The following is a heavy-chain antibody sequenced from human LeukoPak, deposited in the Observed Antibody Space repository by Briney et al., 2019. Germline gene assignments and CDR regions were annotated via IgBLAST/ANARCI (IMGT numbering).Heavy chain of an antibody. J-gene: IGHJ4*02. CDR1: GYSFTSYW. V-gene: IGHV5-51*01. Sequence: GESLKISCKGSGYSFTSYWIGWVRQMPGKGMEWMGIIYPGDSDTRYSPSFQGQVTISADKSISTAYLQWSSLKAPDTAMYYCARIDDSSGWLEGYYFDYWGQGTLVTVSS. CDR2: IYPGDSDT. D-gene: IGHD6-19*01. CDR3: ARIDDSSGWLEGYYFDY.